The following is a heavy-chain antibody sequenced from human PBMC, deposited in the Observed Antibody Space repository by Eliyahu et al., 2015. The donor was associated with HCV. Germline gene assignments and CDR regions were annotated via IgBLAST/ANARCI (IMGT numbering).Heavy chain of an antibody. CDR3: AKDMSAWRGFGGLGPNDY. CDR1: GFTFXXXG. J-gene: IGHJ4*02. V-gene: IGHV3-30*18. D-gene: IGHD3-3*01. Sequence: QVQLVESGGGVVQPGRSLRLSCVASGFTFXXXGMHWVRQAPGKGLEWLAVISYDANGINYVDSVKGRFTISRDNSKNTLWLQLNSLRPEDTATYYCAKDMSAWRGFGGLGPNDYWGQGTLVTVSS. CDR2: ISYDANGI.